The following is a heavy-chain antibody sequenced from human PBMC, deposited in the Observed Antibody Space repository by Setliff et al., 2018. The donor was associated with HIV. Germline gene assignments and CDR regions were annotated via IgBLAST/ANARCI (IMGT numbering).Heavy chain of an antibody. CDR1: GFTFSDYY. CDR2: ISGSGNII. J-gene: IGHJ4*02. CDR3: ARILSTTPPKY. Sequence: PGGSLRLSCAASGFTFSDYYMTWIRQAPGKGLEWVSYISGSGNIIYYADSVKGRFTISRDNAKNSLYLQMSSLRAEDTAVYYCARILSTTPPKYWGQGSLVT. V-gene: IGHV3-11*04. D-gene: IGHD5-12*01.